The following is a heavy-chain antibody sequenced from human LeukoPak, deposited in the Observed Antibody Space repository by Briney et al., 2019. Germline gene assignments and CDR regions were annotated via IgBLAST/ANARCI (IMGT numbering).Heavy chain of an antibody. CDR3: ARSPIWSGYQFDY. CDR2: IYYSGST. J-gene: IGHJ4*02. CDR1: GGSISSYY. D-gene: IGHD3-3*01. V-gene: IGHV4-59*12. Sequence: PSETLSLTCTVSGGSISSYYWSWIRQPPGKGLEWIGYIYYSGSTNYNPSLKSRVTMSVDTSKNQFSLKLSSVTAADTAVYYCARSPIWSGYQFDYWGQGTLVTISS.